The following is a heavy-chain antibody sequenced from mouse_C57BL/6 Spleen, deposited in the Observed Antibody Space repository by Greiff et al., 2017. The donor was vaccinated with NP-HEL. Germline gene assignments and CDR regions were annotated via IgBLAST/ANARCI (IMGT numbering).Heavy chain of an antibody. D-gene: IGHD2-5*01. J-gene: IGHJ3*01. CDR1: GYAFTNYL. Sequence: QVQLKESGAELVRPGTSVKVSCKASGYAFTNYLIEWVKQRPGQGLEWIGVINPGSGGTNYNEKFKGKATLTADKSSSTAYMQLSSLTSEDSAVYFCARDYSNWFAYWGQGTLVTVSA. V-gene: IGHV1-54*01. CDR2: INPGSGGT. CDR3: ARDYSNWFAY.